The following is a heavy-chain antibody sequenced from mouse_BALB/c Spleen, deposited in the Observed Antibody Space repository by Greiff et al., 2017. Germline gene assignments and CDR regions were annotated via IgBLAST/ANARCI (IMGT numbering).Heavy chain of an antibody. CDR2: ISDGGSYT. CDR1: GFTFSDYY. CDR3: ARGHYCSSLLDY. V-gene: IGHV5-4*02. J-gene: IGHJ2*01. Sequence: EVQLVESGGGLVKPGGSLKLSCAASGFTFSDYYMYWVRQTPEKRLEWVATISDGGSYTYYPDSVKGRFTISRDNAKNNLYLQMSSLKSEDTAMYYCARGHYCSSLLDYWGQGTTLTVSS. D-gene: IGHD1-1*01.